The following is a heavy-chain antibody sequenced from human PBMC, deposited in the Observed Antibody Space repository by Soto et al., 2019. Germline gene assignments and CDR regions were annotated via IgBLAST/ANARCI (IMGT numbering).Heavy chain of an antibody. D-gene: IGHD3-22*01. CDR3: YYDSSGYYYGDFDY. CDR2: IKSKTDGGTT. J-gene: IGHJ4*02. V-gene: IGHV3-15*01. Sequence: EVQLVESGGGLVKPGGSLRLSCAASGFTFGNAWMSWVRQAPGKGLEWVGRIKSKTDGGTTDYAAPVKGRFTISRDDSKNTLYLQMNSLKTEDTAVYYCYYDSSGYYYGDFDYWGQGTLVTVSS. CDR1: GFTFGNAW.